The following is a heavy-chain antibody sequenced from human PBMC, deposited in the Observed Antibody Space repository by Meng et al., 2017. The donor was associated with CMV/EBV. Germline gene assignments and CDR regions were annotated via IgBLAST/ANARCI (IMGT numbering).Heavy chain of an antibody. Sequence: GESLKISCAASGFAFSSYEMSWVRQAPGKGLEWVSYISSSGSTIYYADSVKGRFTISRDNAKNSLYLQMNSLRAEDTAVYYCAREKLTNDYGDSYFDYWGQGTLVTVSS. CDR3: AREKLTNDYGDSYFDY. V-gene: IGHV3-48*03. D-gene: IGHD4-17*01. CDR1: GFAFSSYE. J-gene: IGHJ4*02. CDR2: ISSSGSTI.